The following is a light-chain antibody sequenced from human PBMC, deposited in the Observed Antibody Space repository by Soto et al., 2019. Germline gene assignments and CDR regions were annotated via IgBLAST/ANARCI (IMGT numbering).Light chain of an antibody. CDR3: QQYVSSPLT. J-gene: IGKJ4*01. V-gene: IGKV3-20*01. CDR2: AAS. Sequence: EIVLTQAPGTLSLSPGERATLSCRSSQSVSSSYLVWHQQKPGQAPRLLIYAASRRATGIPDRFSGSGSGTDFTLTISRLEPEDFAVYYCQQYVSSPLTFGGGTKVDIK. CDR1: QSVSSSY.